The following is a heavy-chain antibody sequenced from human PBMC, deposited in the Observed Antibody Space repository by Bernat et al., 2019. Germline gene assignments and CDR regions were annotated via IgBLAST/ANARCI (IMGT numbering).Heavy chain of an antibody. CDR1: GDSINYYY. J-gene: IGHJ4*02. Sequence: QVQLQESGPGLLKPSETLSLTCTVSGDSINYYYWSWIRQPARKGLEWIGRIYASGSTNYNPSLKSRVTMSIDTSNNQFSLNIWSVTAADTAVYYCARLYSQNWSEYYFDYWGQGILVTVSP. CDR2: IYASGST. V-gene: IGHV4-4*07. D-gene: IGHD1-1*01. CDR3: ARLYSQNWSEYYFDY.